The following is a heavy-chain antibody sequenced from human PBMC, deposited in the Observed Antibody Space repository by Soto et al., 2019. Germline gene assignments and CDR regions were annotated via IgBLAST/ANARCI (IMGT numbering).Heavy chain of an antibody. CDR1: GFTFSSYG. CDR3: ARGPSAYDFWSGPGPFDY. J-gene: IGHJ4*02. D-gene: IGHD3-3*01. CDR2: IWYDGSNK. Sequence: GGSLRLSCAASGFTFSSYGMHWVRQAPGKGLEWVAVIWYDGSNKYYADSVKGRFTISRDNSKNTLYLQMNSLRVEDTAVYYCARGPSAYDFWSGPGPFDYWGQGTLVTVSS. V-gene: IGHV3-33*01.